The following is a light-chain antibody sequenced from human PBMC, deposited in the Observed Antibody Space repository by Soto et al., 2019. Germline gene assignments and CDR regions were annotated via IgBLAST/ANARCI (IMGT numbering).Light chain of an antibody. V-gene: IGKV3-20*01. CDR2: GAS. Sequence: EIVLTQSPGTLSLSPGESATLSCRTSQSVSSSYLAWYQQKPGQAPRLLIYGASSRATGIPDRFSGSGSATDFTLTISRLVPEDFAVYYCQQYGSSPITFGQGTRLEIK. CDR3: QQYGSSPIT. J-gene: IGKJ5*01. CDR1: QSVSSSY.